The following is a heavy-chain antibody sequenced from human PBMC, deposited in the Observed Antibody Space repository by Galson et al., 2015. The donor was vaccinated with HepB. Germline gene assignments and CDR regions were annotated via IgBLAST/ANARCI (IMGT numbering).Heavy chain of an antibody. D-gene: IGHD3-10*01. Sequence: SLRLSCAASGFTFSSYSMNWVRQAPGKELEWVSSISSSSSYIYYADSVKGRFTISRDNAKNSLYLQMNSLRAEDTAVYYCARDRMVRGADFDYWGQGTLVTVSS. J-gene: IGHJ4*02. CDR2: ISSSSSYI. CDR3: ARDRMVRGADFDY. V-gene: IGHV3-21*01. CDR1: GFTFSSYS.